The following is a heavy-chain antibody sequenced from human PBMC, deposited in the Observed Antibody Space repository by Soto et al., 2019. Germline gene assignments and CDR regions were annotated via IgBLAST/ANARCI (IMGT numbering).Heavy chain of an antibody. Sequence: QVQLVQSGAAVRKPGSSVRISCTASGDTLSYSAIGWLRQAPGQGLEWMGGITPSFGSPVYARKFQGRGTIAADHMILNNLRSDDTAMYFCATYFTTVAYFENWGQGTLVTVSS. CDR1: GDTLSYSA. CDR2: ITPSFGSP. D-gene: IGHD1-1*01. J-gene: IGHJ4*02. CDR3: ATYFTTVAYFEN. V-gene: IGHV1-69*01.